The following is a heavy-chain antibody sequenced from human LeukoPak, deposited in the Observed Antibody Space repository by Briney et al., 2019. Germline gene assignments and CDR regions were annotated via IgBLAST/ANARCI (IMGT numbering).Heavy chain of an antibody. D-gene: IGHD4-17*01. Sequence: PGGSLRLSCAASGFTVSSNYMSWVRQAPGKGLEWVSVIYSGGSTYYADSVKGRFTISRDNSKNTLCLQMNSLRAEDTAVYYCARDYGDYSNYGMDVWGQGTTVTVSS. CDR3: ARDYGDYSNYGMDV. J-gene: IGHJ6*02. CDR2: IYSGGST. CDR1: GFTVSSNY. V-gene: IGHV3-66*01.